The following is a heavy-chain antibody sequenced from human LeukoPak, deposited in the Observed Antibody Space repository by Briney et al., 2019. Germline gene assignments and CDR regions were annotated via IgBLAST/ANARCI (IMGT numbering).Heavy chain of an antibody. CDR1: GGSISSSSYY. CDR3: AREKDYSGSGNYYPYFDS. CDR2: IYNSVSV. J-gene: IGHJ4*01. V-gene: IGHV4-61*01. D-gene: IGHD3-10*01. Sequence: SETLSLTCTVSGGSISSSSYYWGWIRQPPGKALEWIGYIYNSVSVRYNPALRSRVTIFADTSTNEFSLNLTSVTAADTAVYYCAREKDYSGSGNYYPYFDSWGHGTLVTVSS.